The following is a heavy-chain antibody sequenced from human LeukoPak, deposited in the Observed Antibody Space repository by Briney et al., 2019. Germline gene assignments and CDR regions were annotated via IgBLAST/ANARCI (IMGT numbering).Heavy chain of an antibody. D-gene: IGHD2-15*01. CDR1: GGSISSGSYH. V-gene: IGHV4-61*01. CDR3: ATGRSSYAFDY. Sequence: SETLSLTCTVSGGSISSGSYHWSWIRQPPGKGLEWIGYIYYSGSTNYNPSLKSRVTISVDTSKNQFSLKLSSVTAADTAVYYCATGRSSYAFDYWGQGTLVTVSS. CDR2: IYYSGST. J-gene: IGHJ4*02.